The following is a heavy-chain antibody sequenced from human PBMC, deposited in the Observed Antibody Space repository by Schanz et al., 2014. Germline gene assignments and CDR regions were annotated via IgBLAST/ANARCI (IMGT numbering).Heavy chain of an antibody. Sequence: QLVESGGGLVQPGGSLRLSCAVSGFTVSSNYMSWVRQAPGRGLEWVSTIYINAGSTRYADSVKGRFIISRDSSKNTLFLQMNSLRPEDTAVYFCARDEGRDGYNLAFDVWGQGTLVTVSS. V-gene: IGHV3-53*01. D-gene: IGHD5-12*01. CDR1: GFTVSSNY. CDR3: ARDEGRDGYNLAFDV. J-gene: IGHJ3*01. CDR2: IYINAGST.